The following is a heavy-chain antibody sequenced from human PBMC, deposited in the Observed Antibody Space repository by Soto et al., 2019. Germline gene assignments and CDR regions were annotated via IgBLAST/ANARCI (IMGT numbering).Heavy chain of an antibody. J-gene: IGHJ6*02. CDR1: GGSISSGDYY. Sequence: PSETLSLTCTVSGGSISSGDYYWSWIRQPPGKGLDWIGYIYYSGSTYYNPSLKSRVTISVDTSKNQFSLKLSSVTAADTAVYYCARDLGEGYSYEEYYYYGMDVWGQGTTVTVSS. V-gene: IGHV4-30-4*01. D-gene: IGHD5-18*01. CDR2: IYYSGST. CDR3: ARDLGEGYSYEEYYYYGMDV.